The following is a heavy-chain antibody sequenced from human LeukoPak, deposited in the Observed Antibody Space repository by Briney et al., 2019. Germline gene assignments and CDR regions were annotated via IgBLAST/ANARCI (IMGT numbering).Heavy chain of an antibody. CDR2: ITHSGSNT. CDR3: AKDNYDILTGFPPPPDY. V-gene: IGHV3-23*01. D-gene: IGHD3-9*01. CDR1: GFTFSSYT. J-gene: IGHJ4*02. Sequence: GGSLRLSCATSGFTFSSYTMSWVRQAPGKGLEWVSSITHSGSNTYYADSVKGRFTISRDNSRNTLYLQMSNLRAEDTAVYYCAKDNYDILTGFPPPPDYWGQGTLVTVSS.